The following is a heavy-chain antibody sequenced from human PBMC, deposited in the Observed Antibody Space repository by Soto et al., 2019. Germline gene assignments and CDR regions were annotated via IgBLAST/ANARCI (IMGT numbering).Heavy chain of an antibody. CDR3: AKDLEQGITIFGVVSH. V-gene: IGHV3-23*01. J-gene: IGHJ4*02. Sequence: GGSLRLSCTASGFTFGDYAMTWVRQAPGKGLEWVSAISGSGGSTYYADSVKGRFTISRDNSKNTLYLQMNSLRAEDTAVYYCAKDLEQGITIFGVVSHWGQGTLVTVSS. CDR1: GFTFGDYA. CDR2: ISGSGGST. D-gene: IGHD3-3*01.